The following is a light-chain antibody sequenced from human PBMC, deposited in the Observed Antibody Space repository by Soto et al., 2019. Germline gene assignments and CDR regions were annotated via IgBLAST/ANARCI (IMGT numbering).Light chain of an antibody. CDR2: EVS. V-gene: IGLV2-14*01. CDR3: SSYTSSNTWV. CDR1: SSDVGGYNY. Sequence: QSALTQPASVSGSPRQSITISCTGTSSDVGGYNYVSWYQQHPGKVPRLMIYEVSNRPSGLSNRFSGSKSGNTASLTISGLQAEDEADYYCSSYTSSNTWVFGGGTKLTVL. J-gene: IGLJ3*02.